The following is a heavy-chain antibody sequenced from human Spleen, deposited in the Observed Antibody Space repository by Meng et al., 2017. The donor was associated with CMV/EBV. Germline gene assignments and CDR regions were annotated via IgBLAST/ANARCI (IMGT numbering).Heavy chain of an antibody. CDR2: IRGHNGDT. J-gene: IGHJ4*02. V-gene: IGHV1-18*01. D-gene: IGHD3-16*01. CDR3: ARDDPGDPLDF. Sequence: QIQLVQSAPEVKNPGASVTVSCRASGYIFRNYAISWVRQAPGQGLEWMGYIRGHNGDTSYAQKYQGRLTLSTDAARSTAYMEIRSLTYDDTAVYYCARDDPGDPLDFWGQGTLVTVSS. CDR1: GYIFRNYA.